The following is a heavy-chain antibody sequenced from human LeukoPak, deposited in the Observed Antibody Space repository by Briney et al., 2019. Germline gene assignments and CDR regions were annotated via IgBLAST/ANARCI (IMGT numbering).Heavy chain of an antibody. V-gene: IGHV4-59*01. D-gene: IGHD6-19*01. Sequence: SETLSLTCTVSGGSISSYFWIWIRQPPGKGLEWIGYIYYSGNTNSNPSLKSRVTISLDTSKNQFSLKLSSVTAADTAVYYCARVIQSREGQEWLVPDYYYGMDVWGQGTTVTVSS. CDR1: GGSISSYF. J-gene: IGHJ6*02. CDR3: ARVIQSREGQEWLVPDYYYGMDV. CDR2: IYYSGNT.